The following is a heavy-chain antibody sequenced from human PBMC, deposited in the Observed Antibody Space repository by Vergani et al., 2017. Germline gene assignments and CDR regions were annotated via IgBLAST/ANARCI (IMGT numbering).Heavy chain of an antibody. CDR1: GGSISSGGYY. Sequence: QVQLQESGPGLVKPSQTLSLTCTVSGGSISSGGYYWSWIRQPPGKGLEWIGYIYYSGSTYYNPSRKSRVTISVDTSKNQFSLKLSSVTDADTAVYYCARGRGPNCSGGSCHTWGQGTLVTVSS. J-gene: IGHJ4*02. CDR3: ARGRGPNCSGGSCHT. V-gene: IGHV4-31*03. CDR2: IYYSGST. D-gene: IGHD2-15*01.